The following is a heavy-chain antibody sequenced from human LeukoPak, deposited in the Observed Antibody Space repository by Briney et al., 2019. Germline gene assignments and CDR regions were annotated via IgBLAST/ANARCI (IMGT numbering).Heavy chain of an antibody. J-gene: IGHJ6*03. CDR1: GYSFTSYW. D-gene: IGHD4-17*01. Sequence: GESLKISCKGSGYSFTSYWIGWVRQMPGKGLVWMGIIYPGDSGTRYSPSFQGQVTISADKSISTAYLQWSSLIASDTAMYYCARVNPTYGYYYMDVWGKGTTVTVSS. CDR2: IYPGDSGT. CDR3: ARVNPTYGYYYMDV. V-gene: IGHV5-51*01.